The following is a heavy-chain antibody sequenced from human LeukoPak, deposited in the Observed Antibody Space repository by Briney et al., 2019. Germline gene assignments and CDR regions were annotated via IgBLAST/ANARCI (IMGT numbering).Heavy chain of an antibody. CDR2: MNPNSGNT. D-gene: IGHD5-12*01. J-gene: IGHJ6*02. CDR3: ARGQYSGYEYYYGMDV. Sequence: ASVKVSCKASGYMFIKNYIHWVRQATGQGLEWMGWMNPNSGNTGYAQKFQGRVTMTRNTSISTAYMELSSLRSEDTAVYYCARGQYSGYEYYYGMDVWGQGTTVTVSS. CDR1: GYMFIKNY. V-gene: IGHV1-8*01.